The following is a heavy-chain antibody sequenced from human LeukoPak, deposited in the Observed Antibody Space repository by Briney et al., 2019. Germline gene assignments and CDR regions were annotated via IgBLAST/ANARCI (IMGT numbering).Heavy chain of an antibody. D-gene: IGHD2-15*01. CDR1: GFTFSSYW. CDR3: ARDPIRYCSGGSCVLGGYYYYGMDV. CDR2: ISSDGSSA. Sequence: GGSLRLSCAASGFTFSSYWMHWVRQAPGKGLVWVSRISSDGSSASLADSVKGRFTISRDNAKNTLYLQMNSLRAEDTAVYYCARDPIRYCSGGSCVLGGYYYYGMDVWGQGTTVTVSS. V-gene: IGHV3-74*01. J-gene: IGHJ6*02.